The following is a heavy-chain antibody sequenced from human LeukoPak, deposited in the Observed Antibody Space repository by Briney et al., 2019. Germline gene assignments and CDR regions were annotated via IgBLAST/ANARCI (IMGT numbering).Heavy chain of an antibody. Sequence: ASVKVSCKASGYTFTSYYMHWVRQAPGQGLEWMGIINPSGGSTSYAQKLQGRVTMTTDTSTSTAYMELRSLRSDDTAVYYCARSDLVRETRFDYCAQGTLVTVSS. D-gene: IGHD5-24*01. CDR2: INPSGGST. CDR3: ARSDLVRETRFDY. CDR1: GYTFTSYY. V-gene: IGHV1-46*01. J-gene: IGHJ4*02.